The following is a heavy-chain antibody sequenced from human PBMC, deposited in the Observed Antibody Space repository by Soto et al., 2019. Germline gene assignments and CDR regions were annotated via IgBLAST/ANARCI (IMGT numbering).Heavy chain of an antibody. CDR2: IYTSGST. Sequence: SEALTLPCAVPGCTISSYYWSWIRQPAGKGLEWIGRIYTSGSTNYNPSLKSRVTMSVDTSKNQFSLKLSSVTAADTAVYYCARGGRIFGVVIINAFDIWGQGTMVTVSS. D-gene: IGHD3-3*02. CDR1: GCTISSYY. J-gene: IGHJ3*02. V-gene: IGHV4-4*07. CDR3: ARGGRIFGVVIINAFDI.